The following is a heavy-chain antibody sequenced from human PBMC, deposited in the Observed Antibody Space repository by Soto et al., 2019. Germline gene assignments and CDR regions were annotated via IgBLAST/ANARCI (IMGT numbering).Heavy chain of an antibody. Sequence: SVKVSCKASGGTFSSYAISWVRQAPGQGLEWMGGIIPIFGTANYAHKFQGRVTITADESTSTAYMELSSLRSEDTGVYYCARKNNVDTTMVHHYGMDVWGQGTTLTGFS. D-gene: IGHD5-18*01. CDR3: ARKNNVDTTMVHHYGMDV. V-gene: IGHV1-69*13. CDR1: GGTFSSYA. CDR2: IIPIFGTA. J-gene: IGHJ6*02.